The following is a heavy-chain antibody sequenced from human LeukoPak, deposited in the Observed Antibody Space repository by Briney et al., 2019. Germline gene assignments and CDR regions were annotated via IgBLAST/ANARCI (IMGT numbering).Heavy chain of an antibody. V-gene: IGHV5-51*01. CDR2: IYPGDSDT. Sequence: VESLKISCKASGDSFIYYVIAWVRQMPAKGLEWMGAIYPGDSDTRYSPSFQGQVTISADKSISAAYLQWSSLKASDTAMYYCARDSGYDFAYGMDVWGQGTTVTVSS. D-gene: IGHD5-12*01. CDR1: GDSFIYYV. CDR3: ARDSGYDFAYGMDV. J-gene: IGHJ6*02.